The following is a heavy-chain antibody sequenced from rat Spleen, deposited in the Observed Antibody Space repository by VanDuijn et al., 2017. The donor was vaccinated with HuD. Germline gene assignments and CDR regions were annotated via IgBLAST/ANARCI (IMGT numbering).Heavy chain of an antibody. CDR3: TTGPSPGTMMVLIQGYFDN. CDR1: GFTFNNYW. CDR2: ITNTGGSI. J-gene: IGHJ2*01. D-gene: IGHD1-12*02. V-gene: IGHV5-31*01. Sequence: EVQLVESGGGLVQPGRSLKLSCVASGFTFNNYWMTWIRQAPGKGLEWVASITNTGGSIHYPDSVRGRFTISRDPAQNTLYLQMDSLRSEDTATYYCTTGPSPGTMMVLIQGYFDNWGQGVMVTVSS.